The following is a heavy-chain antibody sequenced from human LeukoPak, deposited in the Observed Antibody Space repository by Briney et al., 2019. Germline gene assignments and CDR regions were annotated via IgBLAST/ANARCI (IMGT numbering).Heavy chain of an antibody. V-gene: IGHV3-15*01. J-gene: IGHJ4*02. CDR2: IKSKTEGGTT. CDR1: GFTFSNAW. Sequence: GGSLRLSCAASGFTFSNAWMTWVRQAPGKGREWVGRIKSKTEGGTTDYTAPVKGRFIISRDHSKNTVYVQMNSLRTEDTAVYYCARAVGRGPGGHFDYWGQGTLVSVSS. CDR3: ARAVGRGPGGHFDY. D-gene: IGHD4-23*01.